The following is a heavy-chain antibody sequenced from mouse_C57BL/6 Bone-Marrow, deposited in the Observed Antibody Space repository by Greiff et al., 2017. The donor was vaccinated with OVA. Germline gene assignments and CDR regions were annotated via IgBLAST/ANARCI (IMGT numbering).Heavy chain of an antibody. CDR2: IDPENGDT. J-gene: IGHJ2*01. Sequence: VQLQQSGAELVRPGASVKLSCTASGFNFTDDYMHWVKQRPEQGLEWIGWIDPENGDTEYASKFKGKATITADTSSNTAYLQLSSLTSEDTSVYYCASLCFYFGYWGQGTTLTVSS. CDR1: GFNFTDDY. V-gene: IGHV14-4*01. CDR3: ASLCFYFGY.